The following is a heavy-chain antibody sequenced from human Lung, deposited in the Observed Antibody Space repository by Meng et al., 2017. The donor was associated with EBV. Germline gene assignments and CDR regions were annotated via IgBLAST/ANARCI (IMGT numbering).Heavy chain of an antibody. V-gene: IGHV4-59*08. J-gene: IGHJ4*02. CDR2: IYYSGST. D-gene: IGHD3-10*01. CDR3: ARQSGYFDY. Sequence: QVQLQGSGPGLVKPSETLSLTCTVSGGSISSYYWSWIRQPPGKGLEWIGHIYYSGSTNYNPSLKSRVTISVDTSKNQFSLKLSSVTATDTAVYYCARQSGYFDYWGQGTLVTVSS. CDR1: GGSISSYY.